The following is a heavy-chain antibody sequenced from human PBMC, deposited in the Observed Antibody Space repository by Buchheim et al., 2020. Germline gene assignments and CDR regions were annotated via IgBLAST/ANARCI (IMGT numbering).Heavy chain of an antibody. V-gene: IGHV4-34*01. J-gene: IGHJ6*02. CDR2: INHSGST. CDR3: ARGERRGGYSYRYYYGMDA. CDR1: GGSFSGYY. Sequence: QVQLQQWGAGLLKPSETLSLTCAVYGGSFSGYYWGWIRQSPGKGLEWIGEINHSGSTNHNPSLKSRVTISVDPSKKQFSLKLSSVTAADTAVYYCARGERRGGYSYRYYYGMDAWGQGTT. D-gene: IGHD5-18*01.